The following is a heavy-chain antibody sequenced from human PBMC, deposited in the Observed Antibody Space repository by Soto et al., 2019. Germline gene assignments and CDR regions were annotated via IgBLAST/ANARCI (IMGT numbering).Heavy chain of an antibody. CDR1: GFSLSTSGMR. CDR2: IDWDDDK. Sequence: SGPTLVNPTQTLTLTCTFSGFSLSTSGMRVSWIRQPPGKALEWLARIDWDDDKFYSTSLKTRLTISKDTYKNQVVLTMTNMEPVDKATYYCARRGRDSCGYYYQYYGTDVQGQATKAPVFS. J-gene: IGHJ6*02. V-gene: IGHV2-70*04. D-gene: IGHD3-22*01. CDR3: ARRGRDSCGYYYQYYGTDV.